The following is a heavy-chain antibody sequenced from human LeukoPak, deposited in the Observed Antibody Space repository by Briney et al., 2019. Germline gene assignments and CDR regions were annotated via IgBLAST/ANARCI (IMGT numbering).Heavy chain of an antibody. D-gene: IGHD6-13*01. CDR1: GGSISSYY. CDR2: IYTSGST. CDR3: ARHRRYSSSWSFDP. J-gene: IGHJ5*02. V-gene: IGHV4-4*09. Sequence: PSETLSLTCTVSGGSISSYYWSWIRQPPEKGLEWIGYIYTSGSTNYNPSLKSRVTISVDTSKNQFSLKLSSVTAADTAVYYCARHRRYSSSWSFDPWGQGTLVTVSS.